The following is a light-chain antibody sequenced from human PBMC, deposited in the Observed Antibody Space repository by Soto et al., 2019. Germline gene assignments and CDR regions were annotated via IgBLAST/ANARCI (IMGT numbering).Light chain of an antibody. CDR2: WAS. Sequence: DIVMTQSPDSLAVPLGERATINCKSSQNVLYSSNNKNYLAWYQQKPGQPPKLLIYWASTRESGVPDRFSGSGSGTDFTLTISSLQAEDVAVYYCQQYYSIPLTFGPGTKVDV. CDR3: QQYYSIPLT. CDR1: QNVLYSSNNKNY. V-gene: IGKV4-1*01. J-gene: IGKJ3*01.